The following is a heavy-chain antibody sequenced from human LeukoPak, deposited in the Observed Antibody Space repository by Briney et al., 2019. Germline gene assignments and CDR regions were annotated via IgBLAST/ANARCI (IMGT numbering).Heavy chain of an antibody. CDR3: ATFYCSGGRCPDY. Sequence: SETLSLTCSVSGYSITSGYYWGWIRQTPGKGLEWIGSSYHTGSTLYNPSLKSRVTISVDTSKNQFSLKLSSVTAADTAVYYCATFYCSGGRCPDYWGQGTLVTVSS. CDR1: GYSITSGYY. D-gene: IGHD2-15*01. V-gene: IGHV4-38-2*02. CDR2: SYHTGST. J-gene: IGHJ4*02.